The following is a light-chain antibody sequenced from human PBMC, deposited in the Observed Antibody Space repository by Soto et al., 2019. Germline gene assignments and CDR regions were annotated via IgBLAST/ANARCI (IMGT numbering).Light chain of an antibody. Sequence: EIVMTQSPATLSVSPGERATLSCRASQSVTTNLAWYQQKPGQAPRLLIYGASTRATGVPARFSGSGSGTEFNLTISSLQSEDLAVYYCQQYHNWPLLTFGPGTKV. CDR2: GAS. CDR3: QQYHNWPLLT. J-gene: IGKJ3*01. CDR1: QSVTTN. V-gene: IGKV3-15*01.